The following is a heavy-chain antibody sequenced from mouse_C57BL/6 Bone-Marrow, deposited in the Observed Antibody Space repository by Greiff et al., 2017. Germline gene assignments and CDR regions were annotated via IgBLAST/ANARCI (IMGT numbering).Heavy chain of an antibody. D-gene: IGHD1-1*01. CDR2: IYPGNSDT. CDR3: TKEYYGSSPAWCAY. V-gene: IGHV1-5*01. CDR1: GYTFTSYW. Sequence: EVQLQQSGTVLARPGASVKMSCKTSGYTFTSYWMHWVKQRPGQGLEWIGAIYPGNSDTSYNQKFKGKAKLTAVTSASTAYMELSSLTNADSAVYYCTKEYYGSSPAWCAYWGQGTLVTVSA. J-gene: IGHJ3*01.